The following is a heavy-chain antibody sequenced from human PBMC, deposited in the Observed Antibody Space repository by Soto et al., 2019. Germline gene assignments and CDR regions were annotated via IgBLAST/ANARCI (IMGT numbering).Heavy chain of an antibody. CDR1: GFTFSNYP. CDR3: ARDQVKGTVSVI. J-gene: IGHJ4*02. V-gene: IGHV3-30-3*01. Sequence: GGSLRLSCAASGFTFSNYPIHWVHQAPGKGLEWVSVISYDGTSKYYAESVKGRFTISRDNSRNTMSLQMNSLKTEDTAVYYCARDQVKGTVSVIWGQGTLVTVSS. D-gene: IGHD1-1*01. CDR2: ISYDGTSK.